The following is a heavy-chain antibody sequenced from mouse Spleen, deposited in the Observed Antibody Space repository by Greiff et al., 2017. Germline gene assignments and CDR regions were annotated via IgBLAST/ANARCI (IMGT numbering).Heavy chain of an antibody. D-gene: IGHD1-1*01. CDR2: INPGSGGT. CDR3: ARDRGITPWFAY. Sequence: VKLLESGAELVRPGTSVKVSCKASGYAFTNYLIEWVKQRPGQGLEWIGVINPGSGGTNYNEKFKGKATLTADTSSSTAYMQLSSLTSEDSAVYFCARDRGITPWFAYWGQGTLVTVSA. CDR1: GYAFTNYL. V-gene: IGHV1-54*01. J-gene: IGHJ3*01.